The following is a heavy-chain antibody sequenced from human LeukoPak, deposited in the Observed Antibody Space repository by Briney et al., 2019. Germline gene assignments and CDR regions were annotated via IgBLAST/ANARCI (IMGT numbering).Heavy chain of an antibody. CDR2: ISYDGSNK. CDR3: ARAPAEPYFDY. D-gene: IGHD1-14*01. V-gene: IGHV3-30-3*01. J-gene: IGHJ4*02. Sequence: GGSLRLSCAASGFTFSSYAMHWVRQAPGKGPEWVAVISYDGSNKYYADSVKGRFTISRDNSKNTLYLQMNSLRAEDTAVYYCARAPAEPYFDYRGQGTLVTVSS. CDR1: GFTFSSYA.